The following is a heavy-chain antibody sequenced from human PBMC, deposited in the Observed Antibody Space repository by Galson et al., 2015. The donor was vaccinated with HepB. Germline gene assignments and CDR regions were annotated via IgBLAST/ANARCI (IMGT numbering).Heavy chain of an antibody. J-gene: IGHJ5*01. CDR2: ISWDRGRI. CDR3: ARGVPNRRENSPNYLYTRFDS. CDR1: GFRLEGYA. V-gene: IGHV3-9*01. Sequence: SLRLSCAASGFRLEGYAMHWVRQAPGKGLEWVSGISWDRGRIGYADSVKGRFTISADKANNSLFLQMNSLRAEDTALYYCARGVPNRRENSPNYLYTRFDSRGQGIPATDSS. D-gene: IGHD1-14*01.